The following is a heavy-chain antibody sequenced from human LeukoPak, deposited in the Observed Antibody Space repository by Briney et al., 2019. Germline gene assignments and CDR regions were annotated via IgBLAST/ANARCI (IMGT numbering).Heavy chain of an antibody. CDR3: ARFCSGGSCTHAFDI. CDR2: IIPIFGIA. J-gene: IGHJ3*02. V-gene: IGHV1-69*04. CDR1: GGTFSSYA. D-gene: IGHD2-15*01. Sequence: SVKVSCMASGGTFSSYAISWVRQAPGQGLEWMGRIIPIFGIANYAQKFQGRVTITADKSTSTAYMELSSLRSEDTAVYYCARFCSGGSCTHAFDIWGQGTMVTVSS.